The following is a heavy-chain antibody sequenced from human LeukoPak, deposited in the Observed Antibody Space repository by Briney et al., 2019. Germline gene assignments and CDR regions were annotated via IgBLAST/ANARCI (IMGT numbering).Heavy chain of an antibody. CDR2: IYYSGST. D-gene: IGHD2-15*01. J-gene: IGHJ1*01. Sequence: SQTLSLTCTVSGGSISSGGYYWSWIRQHPGKGLEWIGYIYYSGSTYYNPSLKSRVTISVDTSKNQFSLKPSSVTAADTAVYYCASTPAAPAEYFQHWGQGTLVTVSS. CDR3: ASTPAAPAEYFQH. V-gene: IGHV4-31*03. CDR1: GGSISSGGYY.